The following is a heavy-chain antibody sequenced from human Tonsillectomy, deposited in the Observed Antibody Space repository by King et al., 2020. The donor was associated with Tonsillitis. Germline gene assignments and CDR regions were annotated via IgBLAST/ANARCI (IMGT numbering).Heavy chain of an antibody. CDR2: IKIKTDGGTA. CDR1: GFTFSNIW. CDR3: ATGAHDY. Sequence: VQLVESGGGSVKPGGSLRLSCAASGFTFSNIWMNWVRQAPGKGLEWVGRIKIKTDGGTADYAAPVKGRFTISRDDSKNTLYLQMNSLKAEDTAIYYCATGAHDYGGQGTLVTVSS. V-gene: IGHV3-15*01. J-gene: IGHJ4*02.